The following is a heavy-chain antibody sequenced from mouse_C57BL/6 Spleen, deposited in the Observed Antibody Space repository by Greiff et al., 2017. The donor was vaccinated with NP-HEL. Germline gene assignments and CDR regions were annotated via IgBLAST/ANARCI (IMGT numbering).Heavy chain of an antibody. CDR3: ARGRLRRVQGGGYFEV. CDR2: IDPSDSYT. Sequence: VQLQQPGAELVMPGASVKLSCKASGYTFTSYWMHWVKQRPGQGLEWIGEIDPSDSYTNYNQKFKGKSTLTVDKSSSTAYMQLSSLTSEDSAVYYCARGRLRRVQGGGYFEVWGTGTTVTVSS. CDR1: GYTFTSYW. J-gene: IGHJ1*03. V-gene: IGHV1-69*01. D-gene: IGHD2-4*01.